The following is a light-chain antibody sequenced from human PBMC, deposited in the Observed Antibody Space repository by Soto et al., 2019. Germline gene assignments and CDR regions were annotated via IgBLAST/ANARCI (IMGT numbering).Light chain of an antibody. V-gene: IGLV4-60*02. CDR1: SGHSSYI. CDR3: ETWDSNTPRV. Sequence: QLVLTQSSSASASLGSSVKLTCTLSSGHSSYIIAWHQQQPGKAPRYLMKLEGSGSYNKGSGVPDRFSGSSSGADRYLTISSLQFEDEADYYCETWDSNTPRVFGGGTKLTVL. J-gene: IGLJ2*01. CDR2: LEGSGSY.